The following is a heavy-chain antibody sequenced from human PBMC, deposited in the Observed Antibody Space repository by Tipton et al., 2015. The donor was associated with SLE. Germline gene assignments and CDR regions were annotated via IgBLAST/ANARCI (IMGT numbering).Heavy chain of an antibody. CDR3: ARHLGYSSSSPLGY. J-gene: IGHJ4*02. V-gene: IGHV3-23*01. D-gene: IGHD6-6*01. CDR2: ISGSGGST. Sequence: SLRLSCAASGFTVRSNYMNWVRQAPGKGLEWVSAISGSGGSTYYADSVKDRFTISRDNSKNTLYLQMNSLRAEDTAMYYCARHLGYSSSSPLGYWGQGTLVTVSS. CDR1: GFTVRSNY.